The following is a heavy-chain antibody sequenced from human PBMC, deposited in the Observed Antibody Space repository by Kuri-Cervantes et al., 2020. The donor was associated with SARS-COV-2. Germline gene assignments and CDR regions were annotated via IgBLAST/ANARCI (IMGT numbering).Heavy chain of an antibody. CDR3: ARHPNYGIFTGYHKRNNWFDP. J-gene: IGHJ5*02. CDR2: IDPSDSYT. V-gene: IGHV5-10-1*01. CDR1: GYSFTSYW. D-gene: IGHD3-9*01. Sequence: GESLNISCKGSGYSFTSYWISWVRQMPGKGLEWLGRIDPSDSYTNYSPSFQGHVTNSADKSISTAYLKWSSLKASDTAMYYCARHPNYGIFTGYHKRNNWFDPWGQGTLVTISS.